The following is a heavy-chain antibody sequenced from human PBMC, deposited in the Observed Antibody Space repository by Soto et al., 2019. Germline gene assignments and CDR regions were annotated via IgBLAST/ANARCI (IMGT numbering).Heavy chain of an antibody. CDR1: GFTFSNYG. D-gene: IGHD3-10*01. V-gene: IGHV3-33*01. CDR3: ATVVDRGVKDY. Sequence: QLYLVESGGGAVQPGRPLTLSCAASGFTFSNYGMHWVRQAPGTGLEWVAVICNDGNSQYNRDSVKARFNISRDTSKNTLSVQMNDLSDEDTAVYYCATVVDRGVKDYWGLGTLVSVSS. J-gene: IGHJ4*02. CDR2: ICNDGNSQ.